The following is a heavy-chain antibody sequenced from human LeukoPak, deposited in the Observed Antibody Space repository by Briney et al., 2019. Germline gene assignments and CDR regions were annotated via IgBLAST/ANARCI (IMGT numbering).Heavy chain of an antibody. J-gene: IGHJ4*02. CDR2: INHSGST. CDR3: ARRPALYYDSWSGPIWYFDY. CDR1: GGSFSGYY. V-gene: IGHV4-34*01. Sequence: SETLSLTCAVYGGSFSGYYWSWIRQPPGKGLEWIGEINHSGSTNYNPSLKSRVTISVDTSKNQFSLKLSSVTAADTAVYYCARRPALYYDSWSGPIWYFDYWGQGTLVTVSS. D-gene: IGHD3-3*01.